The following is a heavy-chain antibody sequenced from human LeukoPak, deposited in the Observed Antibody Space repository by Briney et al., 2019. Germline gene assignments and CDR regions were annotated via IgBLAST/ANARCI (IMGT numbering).Heavy chain of an antibody. J-gene: IGHJ6*03. D-gene: IGHD1-1*01. CDR2: ISTSGNII. CDR1: GFSFSDYE. Sequence: GGSLRLSCAASGFSFSDYEMNWVRQAPGKGLEWVLHISTSGNIIHYADSVKGRFTISRDNAKNSLYLQMNSLRAEDTALYFCARDATTEIGTVYMDVWGRGTTVTISS. V-gene: IGHV3-48*03. CDR3: ARDATTEIGTVYMDV.